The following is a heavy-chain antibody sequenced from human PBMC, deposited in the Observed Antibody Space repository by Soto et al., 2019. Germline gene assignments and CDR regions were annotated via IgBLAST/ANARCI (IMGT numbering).Heavy chain of an antibody. CDR2: IWYDGSNK. J-gene: IGHJ4*02. V-gene: IGHV3-33*01. CDR3: ARDGIAVGEPIFDY. D-gene: IGHD6-19*01. Sequence: QVQLVESGGGVVQPGRSLRLSCAASGFTFSSYGVHWVRQAPGKGLEWVAVIWYDGSNKYYADSVKGRFTISRDNSKNTLYQQMNSLRAEDTAVYYCARDGIAVGEPIFDYWGQGTLVTVST. CDR1: GFTFSSYG.